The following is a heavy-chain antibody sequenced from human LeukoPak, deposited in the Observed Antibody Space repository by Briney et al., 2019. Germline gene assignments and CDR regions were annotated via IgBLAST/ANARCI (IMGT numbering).Heavy chain of an antibody. Sequence: ASVKVSCKASGYTFTGYYMHWVRQAPGQGLEWMGIINPSGGSTSYAQKFQGRVTMTRDTSTSAVYMELSSLRSEDTAVYYCAREGYCSGGSCYGNYYGMDVWGQGTTVTVSS. V-gene: IGHV1-46*01. CDR1: GYTFTGYY. J-gene: IGHJ6*02. CDR2: INPSGGST. D-gene: IGHD2-15*01. CDR3: AREGYCSGGSCYGNYYGMDV.